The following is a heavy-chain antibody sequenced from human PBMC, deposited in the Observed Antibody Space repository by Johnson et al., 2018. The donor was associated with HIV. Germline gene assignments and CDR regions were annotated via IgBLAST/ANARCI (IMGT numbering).Heavy chain of an antibody. CDR1: GFRFSSYA. CDR2: ISYDGSNK. J-gene: IGHJ3*02. D-gene: IGHD3-10*01. CDR3: ARDRPYYDGSGDAFDI. V-gene: IGHV3-30*14. Sequence: QVQLVESGGGVVQPGRSLRLSCVASGFRFSSYAVHWVRQAPGKGLEWVAVISYDGSNKYYADSVKGRFTISRDNSKNTLYLQMNSLRAEDTAVYYCARDRPYYDGSGDAFDIWGQGTMVTVSS.